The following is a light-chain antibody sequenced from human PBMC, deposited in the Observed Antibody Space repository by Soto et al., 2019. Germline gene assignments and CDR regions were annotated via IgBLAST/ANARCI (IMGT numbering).Light chain of an antibody. CDR3: IQTLQAPYS. J-gene: IGKJ2*01. V-gene: IGKV2-28*01. CDR2: LGS. CDR1: QSLRHHNGYYY. Sequence: DIVMTQSPLSLPVTPGEPASISCRSSQSLRHHNGYYYLDWYLQKPGQSPQVLIYLGSNRASGVPDRVSGSGSGTVLPLKFSRVEAEDVGVYYIIQTLQAPYSFGQGTKLEIQ.